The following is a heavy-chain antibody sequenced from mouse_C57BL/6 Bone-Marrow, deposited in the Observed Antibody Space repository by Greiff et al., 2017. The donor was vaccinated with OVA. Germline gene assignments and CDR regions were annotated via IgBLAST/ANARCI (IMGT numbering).Heavy chain of an antibody. D-gene: IGHD1-1*01. CDR2: IYPYNGVS. J-gene: IGHJ1*03. CDR3: ARGGFQIYYYGSSFWYFDV. Sequence: VHVKQSGPELVKPGASVKISCKASGYSFTGYYMHWVKQSHGNILDWIGYIYPYNGVSSYNQKFKGKATFTVDKSSSTAYMELRSLTSEDSAVYYCARGGFQIYYYGSSFWYFDVWGTGTTVTVSS. V-gene: IGHV1-31*01. CDR1: GYSFTGYY.